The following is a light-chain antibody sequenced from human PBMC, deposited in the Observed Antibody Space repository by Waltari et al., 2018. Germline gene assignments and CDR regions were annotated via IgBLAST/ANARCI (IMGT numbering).Light chain of an antibody. J-gene: IGKJ4*01. Sequence: EIVLTQSPGTLSLSPGSSATLSCRASQSVSSNFLAWSQQKPGQSPSLLIYGASSRATGITDKFSGSGSGTDFTLTINRLETEDVAVYYCQKYGRSPLTFGGGTKVEIK. CDR3: QKYGRSPLT. CDR1: QSVSSNF. V-gene: IGKV3-20*01. CDR2: GAS.